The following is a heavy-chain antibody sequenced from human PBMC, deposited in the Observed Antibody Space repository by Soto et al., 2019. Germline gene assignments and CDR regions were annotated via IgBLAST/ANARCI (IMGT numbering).Heavy chain of an antibody. CDR3: AREDRDRETGLVPAAIDGMDV. J-gene: IGHJ6*02. Sequence: GASVKVSCKASGGTFSRYSITWVRQAPGHGLEWIGRIIPIFGIASYAQKFQGRVTITADESTSTAYMELSSLRSDDTAVYYCAREDRDRETGLVPAAIDGMDVGGQGTTVTVS. CDR2: IIPIFGIA. CDR1: GGTFSRYS. D-gene: IGHD2-2*01. V-gene: IGHV1-69*13.